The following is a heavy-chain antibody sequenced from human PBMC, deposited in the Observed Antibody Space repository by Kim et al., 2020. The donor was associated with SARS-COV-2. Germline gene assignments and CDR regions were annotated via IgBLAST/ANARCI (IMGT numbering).Heavy chain of an antibody. Sequence: NYAQKFQGRVTITADESTSTAYMGLSSLRSEDTAVYYCARDGIRGFIFDYWGQGTLVTVSS. D-gene: IGHD1-20*01. V-gene: IGHV1-69*01. J-gene: IGHJ4*02. CDR3: ARDGIRGFIFDY.